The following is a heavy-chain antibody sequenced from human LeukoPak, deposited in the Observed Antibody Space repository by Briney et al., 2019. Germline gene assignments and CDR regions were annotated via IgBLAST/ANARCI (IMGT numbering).Heavy chain of an antibody. Sequence: ASVKVSCKASGYTFTSYDINWVQQATGQGLEWMGWMNPNSGNTGYAQKFQGRVTITRNTSISTAYMELSSLRSEDTAVYYCARVLRRYCSSTSCYTGWFDPWGQGTLVTVSS. CDR3: ARVLRRYCSSTSCYTGWFDP. J-gene: IGHJ5*02. CDR1: GYTFTSYD. D-gene: IGHD2-2*01. CDR2: MNPNSGNT. V-gene: IGHV1-8*03.